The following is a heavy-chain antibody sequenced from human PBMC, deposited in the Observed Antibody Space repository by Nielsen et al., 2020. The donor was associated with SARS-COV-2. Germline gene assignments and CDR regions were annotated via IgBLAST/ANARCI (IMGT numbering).Heavy chain of an antibody. J-gene: IGHJ6*02. Sequence: SQTLSLICAISGDSVSSNSAAWNWIRQSPSRGLEWLGRTYYRSKWYNDYAVSVKSRITINPDTSKNQFSLQLNSVTPEDTAVYYCARSGEQTDYYYYGMDAWGQGTTVTVSS. CDR3: ARSGEQTDYYYYGMDA. V-gene: IGHV6-1*01. CDR2: TYYRSKWYN. D-gene: IGHD3-16*01. CDR1: GDSVSSNSAA.